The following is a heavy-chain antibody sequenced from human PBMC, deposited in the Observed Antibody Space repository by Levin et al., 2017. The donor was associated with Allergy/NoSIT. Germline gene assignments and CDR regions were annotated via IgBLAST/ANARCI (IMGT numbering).Heavy chain of an antibody. J-gene: IGHJ4*02. CDR1: GFTFSRNG. CDR3: AKESFRVRDFDY. Sequence: GGSLRLSCAASGFTFSRNGMHWVRQAPGKGLEWVAVISYDGSSKYYADSVKGRFTISRDNSKNTLFLQMNGLRADDTALYYCAKESFRVRDFDYWGQGTLVAVSS. CDR2: ISYDGSSK. D-gene: IGHD3-10*01. V-gene: IGHV3-30*18.